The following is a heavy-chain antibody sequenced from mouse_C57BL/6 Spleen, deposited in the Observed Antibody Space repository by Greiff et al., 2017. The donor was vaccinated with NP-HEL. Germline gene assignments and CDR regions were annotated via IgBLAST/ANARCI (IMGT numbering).Heavy chain of an antibody. CDR3: ARGKIYYGNYWYFDV. D-gene: IGHD2-1*01. CDR1: GYSITSGYY. V-gene: IGHV3-6*01. Sequence: VQLKESGPGLVKPSQSLSLTCSVTGYSITSGYYWNWIRQFPGNKLEWMGYISYDGSNNYNPSLKNRISITRDTSKNQFFLKLNSVTTEDTATYYCARGKIYYGNYWYFDVWGTGTTVTVSS. J-gene: IGHJ1*03. CDR2: ISYDGSN.